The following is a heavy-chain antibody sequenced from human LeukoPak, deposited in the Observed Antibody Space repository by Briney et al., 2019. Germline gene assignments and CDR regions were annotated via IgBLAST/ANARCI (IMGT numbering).Heavy chain of an antibody. CDR1: GYTFTSYY. J-gene: IGHJ4*02. Sequence: GASVKVSCKASGYTFTSYYMHWVRQAPGQGLEWMGWINPNSGGTNYAQKFQGRVTMTRDTSISTAYMELSRLRSDDTAVYYCARLLVMQTDDTDYWGQGTLVTVSS. CDR3: ARLLVMQTDDTDY. CDR2: INPNSGGT. V-gene: IGHV1-2*02. D-gene: IGHD3-16*01.